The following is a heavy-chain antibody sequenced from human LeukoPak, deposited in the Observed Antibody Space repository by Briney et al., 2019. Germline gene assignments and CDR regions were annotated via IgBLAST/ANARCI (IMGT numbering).Heavy chain of an antibody. CDR2: INHSGST. D-gene: IGHD6-13*01. J-gene: IGHJ4*02. CDR1: GGSFSGYY. CDR3: AGEKSRWYYFTL. Sequence: PSETLSLTCAVYGGSFSGYYWSWIRQPPGKGLEWIGEINHSGSTNYNPSLKSRVTISVDTSKNQFSLKLSSVTAADTAVYYCAGEKSRWYYFTLWGQGTLVTVSS. V-gene: IGHV4-34*01.